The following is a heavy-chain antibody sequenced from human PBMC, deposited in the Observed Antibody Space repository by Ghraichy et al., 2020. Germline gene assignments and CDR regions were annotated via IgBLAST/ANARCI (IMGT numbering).Heavy chain of an antibody. Sequence: ASVNVSCKASGYTFSRYHMHWVRQAPGQGLEWMGIINPNDGSTSYARKFQGRVTMTRDTSTSTVYMELSSLRSEDTAVYYCARGGDHYYGSGGYLPFDFWGQGALVTVSS. D-gene: IGHD3-10*01. CDR1: GYTFSRYH. CDR3: ARGGDHYYGSGGYLPFDF. J-gene: IGHJ4*02. V-gene: IGHV1-46*03. CDR2: INPNDGST.